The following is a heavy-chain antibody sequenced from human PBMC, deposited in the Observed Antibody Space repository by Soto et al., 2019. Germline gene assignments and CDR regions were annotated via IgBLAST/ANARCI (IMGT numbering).Heavy chain of an antibody. V-gene: IGHV4-39*02. CDR2: IYYSGST. Sequence: SETLSLTCTVSGGSISSSSYYWGWIRQPPGKGLEWIGSIYYSGSTYYNPSLKSRVTISVDTSKNQFSLKLSSVTAADTAVYYCARDSRDGYNYGPNWFDPWGQGTLVTVSS. D-gene: IGHD5-12*01. CDR3: ARDSRDGYNYGPNWFDP. J-gene: IGHJ5*02. CDR1: GGSISSSSYY.